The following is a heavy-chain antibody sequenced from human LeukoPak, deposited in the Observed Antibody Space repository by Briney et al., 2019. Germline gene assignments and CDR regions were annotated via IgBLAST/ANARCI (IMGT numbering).Heavy chain of an antibody. Sequence: ASVKVSCKASGYTFTSYYMHWVRQAPGQGLEWMGIINPSSGSTTYAQRFQGRVTMTRDTSTSTVYMELSSLRSEDTAVYRCARGHCSGGRCYYYYYGMDVWGQGTTVTVSS. V-gene: IGHV1-46*01. CDR3: ARGHCSGGRCYYYYYGMDV. CDR1: GYTFTSYY. J-gene: IGHJ6*02. CDR2: INPSSGST. D-gene: IGHD2-15*01.